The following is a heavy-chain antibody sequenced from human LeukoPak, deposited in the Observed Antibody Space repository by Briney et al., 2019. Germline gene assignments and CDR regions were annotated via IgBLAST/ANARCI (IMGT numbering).Heavy chain of an antibody. J-gene: IGHJ4*02. Sequence: GGSLRLSCVASGFTFSNYGMYWVRQAPGKGLEWVAAFWYDGSKKYYADSVKGRFTISRDISKNTLYLQMNSLRVEDTAVYYCARGAEEGSSWYGSFDYWGQGTLATVSS. D-gene: IGHD6-13*01. CDR3: ARGAEEGSSWYGSFDY. V-gene: IGHV3-33*01. CDR2: FWYDGSKK. CDR1: GFTFSNYG.